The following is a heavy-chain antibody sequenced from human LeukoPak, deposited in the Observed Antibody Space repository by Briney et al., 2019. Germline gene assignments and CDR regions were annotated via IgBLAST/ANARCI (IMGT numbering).Heavy chain of an antibody. CDR3: PRARAQITLGYCSGDSCYSNWFDP. J-gene: IGHJ5*02. D-gene: IGHD2-15*01. CDR2: IIPIFGTG. CDR1: GGTFSSYA. V-gene: IGHV1-69*13. Sequence: SVKVSCKASGGTFSSYAISWVRQAPGQGLEWMGGIIPIFGTGNYAQKFQGRGTITADETTRKAYTELRSQRSEGTGVYYCPRARAQITLGYCSGDSCYSNWFDPWGQGTLVTVSS.